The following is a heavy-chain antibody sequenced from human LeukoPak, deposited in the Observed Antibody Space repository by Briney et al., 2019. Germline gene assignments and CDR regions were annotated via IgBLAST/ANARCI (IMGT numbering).Heavy chain of an antibody. CDR2: ISSGATYE. V-gene: IGHV3-30*01. CDR3: ARDSTYYYDSGSSGPHYFDN. D-gene: IGHD3-10*01. CDR1: GFSFSTYA. Sequence: GRSLRLSCAASGFSFSTYAMHWVRQAPGKGLEWVSLISSGATYEYYADSVKGRFTISRDNSKNTLHQQLNSLRAEDTAVYYCARDSTYYYDSGSSGPHYFDNWGQGTLVTVSS. J-gene: IGHJ4*02.